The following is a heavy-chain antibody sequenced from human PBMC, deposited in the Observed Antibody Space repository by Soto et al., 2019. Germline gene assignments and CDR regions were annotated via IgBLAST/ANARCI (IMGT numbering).Heavy chain of an antibody. D-gene: IGHD2-8*01. J-gene: IGHJ4*02. V-gene: IGHV1-8*01. CDR3: ARGFAMAYAIAGAAAGFYAFDY. CDR1: GYTFTSYD. CDR2: MNPNSGNT. Sequence: ASVKVSCKASGYTFTSYDINWVRQATGQGLEWMGWMNPNSGNTGYAQKFQGRVTMTRNTSISTAYMELSSLRSEDTAVYYCARGFAMAYAIAGAAAGFYAFDYWGQGTLVTVSS.